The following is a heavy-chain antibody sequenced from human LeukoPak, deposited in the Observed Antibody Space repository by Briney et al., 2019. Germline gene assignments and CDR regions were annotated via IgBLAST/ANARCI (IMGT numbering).Heavy chain of an antibody. J-gene: IGHJ4*02. CDR1: GYSISSGYY. Sequence: TSETLSLTCAVSGYSISSGYYWGWIRQPPGKGPEWIGSIYHSGSTYYNPSLKSRVTISVDTSKNQFSLKLSSVTAADTAVYYCARPGAVYDYVSFDYWGQGTLVTVSS. D-gene: IGHD3-16*01. CDR2: IYHSGST. CDR3: ARPGAVYDYVSFDY. V-gene: IGHV4-38-2*01.